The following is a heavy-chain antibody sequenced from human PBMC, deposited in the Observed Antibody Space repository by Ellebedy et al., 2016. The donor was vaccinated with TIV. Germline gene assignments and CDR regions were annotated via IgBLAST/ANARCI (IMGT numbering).Heavy chain of an antibody. D-gene: IGHD2-15*01. CDR2: ISPISDDV. V-gene: IGHV3-21*01. J-gene: IGHJ6*03. Sequence: GESLKISCAASGFAFGGFCMNWVRQAPGKGLEWVSSISPISDDVHHADSVKGRFTISRDNAKNSIYLQMNNLRPEDTAVYYCARFSRGAPFVDYLYYMDVWGKGTAVTVSS. CDR3: ARFSRGAPFVDYLYYMDV. CDR1: GFAFGGFC.